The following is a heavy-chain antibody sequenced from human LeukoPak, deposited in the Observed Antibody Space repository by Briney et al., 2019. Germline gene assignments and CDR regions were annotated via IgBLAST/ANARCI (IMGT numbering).Heavy chain of an antibody. Sequence: GGSLKISCKGSGYSFTSYWIGWVRQMPGKGLGGMGIIYPGDSDTRYSPSYQGQVTTSAEKSISTSYQQWSSLKASDTAMYYCARGRGYCSGGSCYYFDYWGQGTLVTVSS. CDR2: IYPGDSDT. CDR1: GYSFTSYW. J-gene: IGHJ4*02. D-gene: IGHD2-15*01. V-gene: IGHV5-51*01. CDR3: ARGRGYCSGGSCYYFDY.